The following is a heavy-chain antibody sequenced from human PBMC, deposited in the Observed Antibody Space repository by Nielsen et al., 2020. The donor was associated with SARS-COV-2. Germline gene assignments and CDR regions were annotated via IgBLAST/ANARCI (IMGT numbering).Heavy chain of an antibody. CDR2: IRMSDGAT. CDR1: GFALSAYG. Sequence: GGSLRLSCTVSGFALSAYGMDWVRHVPGRGLEWLAHIRMSDGATQYADSVRGRFTISRDNAKNSLYLQMNSLRDEDTAVYFCAKELEVCCHYMDVWGKGTTVTVSS. CDR3: AKELEVCCHYMDV. D-gene: IGHD5/OR15-5a*01. J-gene: IGHJ6*03. V-gene: IGHV3-48*02.